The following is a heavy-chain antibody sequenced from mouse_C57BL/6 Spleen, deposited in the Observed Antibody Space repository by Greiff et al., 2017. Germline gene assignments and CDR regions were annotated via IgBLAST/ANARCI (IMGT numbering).Heavy chain of an antibody. V-gene: IGHV1-64*01. Sequence: QVQLQQPGAELVKPGASVKLSCKASGYTFTSYWMHWVKQRPGQGLEWIGMIHPNSGSTNYNEKFKSKATLTVDKSSSTAYMQLSSLTSEDSAVYYCAMGAQATFWYFDVWGTGTTVTVSS. D-gene: IGHD3-2*02. CDR2: IHPNSGST. J-gene: IGHJ1*03. CDR3: AMGAQATFWYFDV. CDR1: GYTFTSYW.